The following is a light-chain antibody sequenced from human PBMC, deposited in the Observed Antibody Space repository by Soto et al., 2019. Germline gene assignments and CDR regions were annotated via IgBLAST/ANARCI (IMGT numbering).Light chain of an antibody. J-gene: IGKJ1*01. CDR1: QSVMSNY. CDR2: AAS. V-gene: IGKV3-20*01. Sequence: EVVLTQSPGTVSLSPGERVTLSCRASQSVMSNYLAWYQQRPGQAPRLLIYAASSRATGIPDRFSGSGSGTDFTLSISSLEPEDFAVYYCQQYGNSLTWTFGQGTKVDMK. CDR3: QQYGNSLTWT.